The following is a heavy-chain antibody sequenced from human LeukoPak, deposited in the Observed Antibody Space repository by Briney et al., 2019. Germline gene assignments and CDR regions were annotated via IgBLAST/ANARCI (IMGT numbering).Heavy chain of an antibody. V-gene: IGHV3-33*01. D-gene: IGHD4-17*01. CDR2: IWYDGSNK. J-gene: IGHJ6*02. CDR3: ARGEVNYGDYIDYYYYYGMDV. Sequence: GGSLRLSCAASGFTFSSYGMHWVRQAPGKGLEWVAVIWYDGSNKYYADSVKGRFTISRDNSKNTLYLQMNSQRAEDTAVYYCARGEVNYGDYIDYYYYYGMDVWGQGTTVTVSS. CDR1: GFTFSSYG.